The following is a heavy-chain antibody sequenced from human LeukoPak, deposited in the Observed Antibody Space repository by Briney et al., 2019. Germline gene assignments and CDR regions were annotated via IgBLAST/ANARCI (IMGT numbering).Heavy chain of an antibody. CDR3: ARLHYGGNYGYYYYYMDV. Sequence: SETLSLTCTVSGGSISSSSYYWGWIRQPPGKGLEWIGSIYYTGSTYYNPSLRSRVTISVDTSKNQFSLKLSSVTAADTSVYYCARLHYGGNYGYYYYYMDVWGKGTTVTVSS. J-gene: IGHJ6*03. CDR2: IYYTGST. V-gene: IGHV4-39*01. CDR1: GGSISSSSYY. D-gene: IGHD4-23*01.